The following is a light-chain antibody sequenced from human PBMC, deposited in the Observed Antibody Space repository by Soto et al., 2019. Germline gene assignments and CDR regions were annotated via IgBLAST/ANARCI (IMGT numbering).Light chain of an antibody. V-gene: IGKV3-15*01. CDR2: GAS. CDR1: QSVSSN. CDR3: QQDNNWPLT. Sequence: EIVMTQSPATLSVSPGERATLSCRASQSVSSNLAWYQQKPGQAPRLLIYGASTRATGIPARFSGSGSGTDFALTISSLQSEDFAVYYCQQDNNWPLTFGGGTKVEIK. J-gene: IGKJ4*01.